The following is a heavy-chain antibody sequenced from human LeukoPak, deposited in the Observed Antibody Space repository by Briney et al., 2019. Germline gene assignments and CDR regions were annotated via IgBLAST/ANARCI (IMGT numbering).Heavy chain of an antibody. CDR2: ISYDGSNK. Sequence: GGSLRLSCAASGFTFSSYAMHWVRKAPGKGLEWEAVISYDGSNKYYADSVKGRFTISRDNSKNTLYLQMNSLRAEDTAVYYCARDEQYYYDSSGYFNAFDIWGQGTMVTVSS. CDR1: GFTFSSYA. V-gene: IGHV3-30*04. CDR3: ARDEQYYYDSSGYFNAFDI. J-gene: IGHJ3*02. D-gene: IGHD3-22*01.